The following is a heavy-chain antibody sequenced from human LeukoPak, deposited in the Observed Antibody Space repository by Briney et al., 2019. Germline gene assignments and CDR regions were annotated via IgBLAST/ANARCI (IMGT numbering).Heavy chain of an antibody. CDR1: GGSITSSSYY. Sequence: SETLSLTCTVSGGSITSSSYYWGWIRQPPGKGLEWVGSIYYSGSTYYNPSLKSRVTISADTSKNQFSLNLNSVTAADTAMYYCTRGGYCSSSTTCLNWFDPWGQGTLVTVSS. J-gene: IGHJ5*02. D-gene: IGHD2-2*01. V-gene: IGHV4-39*01. CDR3: TRGGYCSSSTTCLNWFDP. CDR2: IYYSGST.